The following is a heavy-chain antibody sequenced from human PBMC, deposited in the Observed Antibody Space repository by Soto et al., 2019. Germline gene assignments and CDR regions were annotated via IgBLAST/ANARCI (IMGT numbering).Heavy chain of an antibody. V-gene: IGHV4-4*02. CDR1: GGSISSPNW. CDR3: ARDSSRRGYSYGTYQFDS. Sequence: QVQLQESGPGLVKPSGTLSLTCAVSGGSISSPNWWSWVRQPPGKGLEWIGEIDHSGRTSYNPSRKSRVVMSVAKSNDQFSLKLTSVTAADTAMYFCARDSSRRGYSYGTYQFDSWGQGTLVTVSS. D-gene: IGHD5-12*01. J-gene: IGHJ4*02. CDR2: IDHSGRT.